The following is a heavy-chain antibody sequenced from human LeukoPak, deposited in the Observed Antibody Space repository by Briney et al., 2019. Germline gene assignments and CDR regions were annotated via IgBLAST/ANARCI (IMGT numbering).Heavy chain of an antibody. CDR3: AREGGFYRPLDY. CDR2: VHLDGRT. Sequence: PSETLSLTCGVSGGSVTSTNWWTWVRQPPGKGLEWIGEVHLDGRTNYNPSLKSRLTMSVDLSENHVSLKLTSVTAAATGVYDCAREGGFYRPLDYSGQGTLVTVSS. CDR1: GGSVTSTNW. V-gene: IGHV4-4*02. J-gene: IGHJ4*02. D-gene: IGHD3-3*01.